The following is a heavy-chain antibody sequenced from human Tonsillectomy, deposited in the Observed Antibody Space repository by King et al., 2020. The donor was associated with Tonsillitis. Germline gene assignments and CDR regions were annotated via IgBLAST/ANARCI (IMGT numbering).Heavy chain of an antibody. CDR2: INHSGTT. D-gene: IGHD5-12*01. Sequence: VQLQQWGAGLLKPSETLSLTCAVYGGSLSGYYWSWIRQPPGKGLEWIGEINHSGTTNYNPSLKSRVTISLDTSKNQFSLKLSSVAAAATAVYYCARGYYLGYSPRTHWFDPWGQGTLVTVSS. CDR3: ARGYYLGYSPRTHWFDP. V-gene: IGHV4-34*01. J-gene: IGHJ5*02. CDR1: GGSLSGYY.